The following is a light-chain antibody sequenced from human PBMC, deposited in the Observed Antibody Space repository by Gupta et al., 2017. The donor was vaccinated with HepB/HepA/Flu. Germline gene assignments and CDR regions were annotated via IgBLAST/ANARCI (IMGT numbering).Light chain of an antibody. J-gene: IGKJ1*01. V-gene: IGKV4-1*01. CDR3: QQVDSLPLT. Sequence: DIVMTQSPDSLAVSLGERATINCRTSQSVLSRSNNKNYLTWYQQKPGQPPRLLIYWTSTRESGVPDRFSGSGSGTDFTLTISSLQAEDVAIYYCQQVDSLPLTFGQGTKVEIK. CDR2: WTS. CDR1: QSVLSRSNNKNY.